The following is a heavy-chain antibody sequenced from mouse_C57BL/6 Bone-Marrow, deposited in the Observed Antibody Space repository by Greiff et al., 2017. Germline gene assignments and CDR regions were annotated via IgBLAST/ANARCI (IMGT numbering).Heavy chain of an antibody. D-gene: IGHD2-5*01. CDR1: EYEFPSHD. Sequence: EVKLMESGGGLVQPGESLKLSCESNEYEFPSHDMSWVRKTPVKRLELVAAINSDGGSTYYPDTMERRFIISRDNTKKTLYLQMSSLRSEDTALYYFARHETIVTTKDYWGQGTTLTVSS. CDR3: ARHETIVTTKDY. CDR2: INSDGGST. J-gene: IGHJ2*01. V-gene: IGHV5-2*01.